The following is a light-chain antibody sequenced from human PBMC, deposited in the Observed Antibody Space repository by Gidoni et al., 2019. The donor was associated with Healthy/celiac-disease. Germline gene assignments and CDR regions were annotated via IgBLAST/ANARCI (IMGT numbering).Light chain of an antibody. V-gene: IGKV1-5*01. J-gene: IGKJ4*01. CDR1: QSISGW. CDR3: QQYNSYLT. CDR2: DAS. Sequence: IQMTQSPSTLSASVGDRVTITCRASQSISGWLAWYQQKPGKAPKLLIYDASSLESGVPSRFSGSGSGTEFTLTISSLQPDDFATYYCQQYNSYLTFGGGTKVEIK.